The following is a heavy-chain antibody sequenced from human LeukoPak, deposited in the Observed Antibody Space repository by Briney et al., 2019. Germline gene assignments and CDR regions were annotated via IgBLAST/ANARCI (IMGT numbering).Heavy chain of an antibody. CDR1: GFTFSSYA. V-gene: IGHV3-30-3*01. J-gene: IGHJ4*02. Sequence: GGSLRLSCAASGFTFSSYAMHWVRQAPGKGLEWVAVISYDGSNKYYADSVKGRFTISRDNSKNTLYLQMNSLRAEDTAVYYCARDPERSYSRFDYWGQGTLVTVSS. D-gene: IGHD1-26*01. CDR3: ARDPERSYSRFDY. CDR2: ISYDGSNK.